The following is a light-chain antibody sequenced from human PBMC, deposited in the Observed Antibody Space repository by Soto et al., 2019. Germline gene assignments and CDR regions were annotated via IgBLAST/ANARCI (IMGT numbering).Light chain of an antibody. CDR2: GAS. J-gene: IGKJ2*01. CDR1: QNIPSNF. Sequence: IVLTQSPGTLSLSPGERATLSCRASQNIPSNFLAWYQQKAGQAPRLLIYGASSRATGVPDRCSGSGSGTDVTLTISRLEPEDFAVYYCQQYSGSPYTFGQGTKLDIK. V-gene: IGKV3-20*01. CDR3: QQYSGSPYT.